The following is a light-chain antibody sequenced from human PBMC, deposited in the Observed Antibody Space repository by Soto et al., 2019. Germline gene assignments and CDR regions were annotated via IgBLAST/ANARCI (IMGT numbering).Light chain of an antibody. V-gene: IGKV3-20*01. CDR3: HQYGSSPYT. J-gene: IGKJ2*01. CDR1: QSVTSNF. CDR2: NAL. Sequence: EIVLTQSPGTLSLSPGERATLSCRTSQSVTSNFLAWYQQKPGQAPRLLLYNALNRATGIPDRFSGSGSGTDFTLTISRLEPEDFAVYYCHQYGSSPYTFGQGTKLDIK.